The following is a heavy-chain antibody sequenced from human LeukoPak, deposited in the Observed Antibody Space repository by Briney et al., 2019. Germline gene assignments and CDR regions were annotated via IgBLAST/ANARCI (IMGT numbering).Heavy chain of an antibody. V-gene: IGHV3-23*01. J-gene: IGHJ5*02. D-gene: IGHD2-2*01. CDR2: ISGSGGSI. Sequence: GGSLRLSCAASGFTFSSYTMSWVRQAPGKGLEWVSGISGSGGSIFYADSVKGRFTISRDNSKNTLYLQMNSLRAEDTAVYYCARGYASFDPWGQGTLVTVSS. CDR1: GFTFSSYT. CDR3: ARGYASFDP.